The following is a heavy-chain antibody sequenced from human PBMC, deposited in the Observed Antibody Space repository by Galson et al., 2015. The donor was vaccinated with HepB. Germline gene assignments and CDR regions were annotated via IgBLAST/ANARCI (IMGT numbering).Heavy chain of an antibody. J-gene: IGHJ4*02. D-gene: IGHD1-20*01. CDR3: ASSITGTTLTSPFDY. CDR2: INPSGGST. CDR1: RYTFTNYY. Sequence: SVTVSCKASRYTFTNYYVNWVRQAPGQGLEWMGIINPSGGSTSYAQKFQGRVTMTSDTSTSTVYMELSSLRSEDTAVYYCASSITGTTLTSPFDYWGQGTLVTVSS. V-gene: IGHV1-46*01.